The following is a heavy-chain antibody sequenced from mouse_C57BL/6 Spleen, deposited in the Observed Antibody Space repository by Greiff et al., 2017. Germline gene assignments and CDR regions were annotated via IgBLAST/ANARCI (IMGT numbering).Heavy chain of an antibody. CDR3: ERYCGSRRGAMDY. Sequence: QVQLQQPGAELVMPGASVKLSCKASGYTFTSYSMHWVKQRPGQGLEWIGEIDPSDSYTNYNQKFKGKSTLTVDKSSSTAYMQLTSLTSEDSAVYYYERYCGSRRGAMDYWGQGTSVTVSS. V-gene: IGHV1-69*01. CDR2: IDPSDSYT. CDR1: GYTFTSYS. D-gene: IGHD1-1*01. J-gene: IGHJ4*01.